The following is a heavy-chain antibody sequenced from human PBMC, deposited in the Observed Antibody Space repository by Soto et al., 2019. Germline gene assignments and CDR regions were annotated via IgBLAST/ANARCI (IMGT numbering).Heavy chain of an antibody. Sequence: QVQLVQSGAEVKKPGASVKVSCKASGYTFTSYDINWARQATGQGLEWMGWMNPNSGNTGYAQKFQRRVTMTRNTSISTAYMELSSLRSEDTAVYYCARWPSYYSGSYRYAFDIWGQGTMVTVSS. CDR3: ARWPSYYSGSYRYAFDI. V-gene: IGHV1-8*01. CDR1: GYTFTSYD. CDR2: MNPNSGNT. D-gene: IGHD1-26*01. J-gene: IGHJ3*02.